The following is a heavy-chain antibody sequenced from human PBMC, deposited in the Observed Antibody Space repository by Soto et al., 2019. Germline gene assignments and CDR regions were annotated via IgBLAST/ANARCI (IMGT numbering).Heavy chain of an antibody. V-gene: IGHV1-69*04. Sequence: SVKVSCKASGGTFSSYTISWVRQAPGQGLEWMGRIIPILGIANYAQKFQGRVTITADKSTSTAYMELSSLRSEDTAVYYCARDLTYYAILTGFSPPTYYFDYWGQGTLVTVSS. J-gene: IGHJ4*02. CDR3: ARDLTYYAILTGFSPPTYYFDY. D-gene: IGHD3-9*01. CDR1: GGTFSSYT. CDR2: IIPILGIA.